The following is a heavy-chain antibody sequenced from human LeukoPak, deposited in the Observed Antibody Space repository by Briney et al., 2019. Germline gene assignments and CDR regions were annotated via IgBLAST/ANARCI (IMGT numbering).Heavy chain of an antibody. V-gene: IGHV6-1*01. CDR2: TCYRSKWYN. Sequence: SQTLSLTCAISGDSVSSNSAAWNWIRQSPSRGLEWLGRTCYRSKWYNDYAVSVKSRITINPDTSKNQFSLQLNSVTPEDTAVYYCARDEPYSSGWYANYFDYWGQGTLVTVSS. D-gene: IGHD6-19*01. CDR1: GDSVSSNSAA. CDR3: ARDEPYSSGWYANYFDY. J-gene: IGHJ4*02.